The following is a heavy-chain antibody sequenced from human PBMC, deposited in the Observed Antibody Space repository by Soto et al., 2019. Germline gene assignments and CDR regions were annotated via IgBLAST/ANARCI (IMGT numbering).Heavy chain of an antibody. J-gene: IGHJ6*02. CDR2: INPNSGGT. V-gene: IGHV1-2*04. D-gene: IGHD2-2*02. Sequence: QEQLVQSGAEVKKPGASVKVSCKASGYTFIGYYIHWLRQAPGQGLEWMGWINPNSGGTNYAQKFQGWVTVTRDTPTSTADMELSRITSDDTAVYYCARSLTEGYCTITGCYTRPLYGMDVWGQGTTVTVSS. CDR3: ARSLTEGYCTITGCYTRPLYGMDV. CDR1: GYTFIGYY.